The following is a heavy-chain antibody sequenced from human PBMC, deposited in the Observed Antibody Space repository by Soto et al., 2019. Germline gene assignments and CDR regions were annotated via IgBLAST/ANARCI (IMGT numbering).Heavy chain of an antibody. J-gene: IGHJ4*02. Sequence: ESVGGLVQPGGSLRLSCAASGFPFSSYAMNWVRQAPGRGLEWVSFISGRADSTFYAASVKGRFTIFRDNSKNTLYLQMNSLRAEDTAVYYCAKDADAALVTTYFDYWGQGTLVTVSS. CDR2: ISGRADST. CDR3: AKDADAALVTTYFDY. D-gene: IGHD5-18*01. V-gene: IGHV3-23*01. CDR1: GFPFSSYA.